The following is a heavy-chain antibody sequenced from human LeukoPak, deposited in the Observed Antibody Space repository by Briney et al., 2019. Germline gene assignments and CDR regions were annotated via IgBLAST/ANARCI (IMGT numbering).Heavy chain of an antibody. J-gene: IGHJ4*02. CDR3: AKDSGSPAIVQGFDY. CDR1: KFTFGNSA. D-gene: IGHD1-26*01. V-gene: IGHV3-23*01. Sequence: QPGGSLRLPCAASKFTFGNSAMSWVRQAPGKGLEWVSVISGNGASTYNADSVKGRFTISRDNSKNTLYLQMNSLRVEDTAVYYCAKDSGSPAIVQGFDYWGQGTLVTVSS. CDR2: ISGNGAST.